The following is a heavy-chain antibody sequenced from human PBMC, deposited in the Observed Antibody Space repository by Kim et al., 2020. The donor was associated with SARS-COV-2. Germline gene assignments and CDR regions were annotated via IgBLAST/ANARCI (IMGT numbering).Heavy chain of an antibody. V-gene: IGHV5-51*01. Sequence: GESLKISCEGYGFYFSNYWIAWVRQMPGKGLEWMGMIYAGDSQTRYSPYFQGQVTIPVDKSIGTAYLQWSSLQASDTAKYYCARPRYSTSWYGMDVWGQGTTVTVSS. CDR1: GFYFSNYW. D-gene: IGHD6-13*01. CDR3: ARPRYSTSWYGMDV. CDR2: IYAGDSQT. J-gene: IGHJ6*02.